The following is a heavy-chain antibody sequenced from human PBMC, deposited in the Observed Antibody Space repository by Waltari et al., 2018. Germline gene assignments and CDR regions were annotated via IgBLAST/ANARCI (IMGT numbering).Heavy chain of an antibody. J-gene: IGHJ4*02. V-gene: IGHV1-2*06. D-gene: IGHD6-19*01. CDR3: ASLAGILVDY. CDR2: INPNSGGT. Sequence: QVQLVQSGAEVKKHGASVKVSGKASGYTLTGYYMHWVRQAPGQGLDWMGRINPNSGGTNYAPQFQGRVTMTRDTSISTAYMELSRLRSDDTAVYYCASLAGILVDYWGQGTLVTVSS. CDR1: GYTLTGYY.